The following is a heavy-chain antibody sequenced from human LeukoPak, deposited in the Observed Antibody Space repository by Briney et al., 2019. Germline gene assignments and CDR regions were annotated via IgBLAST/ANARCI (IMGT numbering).Heavy chain of an antibody. CDR3: ASGYSYGSPRWGFDY. CDR1: GFTFSSYS. V-gene: IGHV3-21*01. Sequence: GGSLRLSCVASGFTFSSYSMNWVRQAPGKGLEWVSSISSSSSYIYYADSVKGRFTISRDNAKNSLYLQMNSLRAEDTAVYYCASGYSYGSPRWGFDYWGQGTLVTVSS. J-gene: IGHJ4*02. D-gene: IGHD5-18*01. CDR2: ISSSSSYI.